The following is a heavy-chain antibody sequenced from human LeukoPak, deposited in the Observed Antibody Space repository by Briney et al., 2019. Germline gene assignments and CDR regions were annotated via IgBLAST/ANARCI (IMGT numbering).Heavy chain of an antibody. CDR2: IWYDGSNK. CDR1: GFTFSSYG. Sequence: GGSLRLSCAASGFTFSSYGMHWVRQAPGKGLEWVAVIWYDGSNKYYADSVKGRFTISRDNSKNTLYLQMNSLRAEDTAVYYCATAPTTVTTGPFDYWGQGTLVTVSS. CDR3: ATAPTTVTTGPFDY. J-gene: IGHJ4*02. D-gene: IGHD4-17*01. V-gene: IGHV3-33*01.